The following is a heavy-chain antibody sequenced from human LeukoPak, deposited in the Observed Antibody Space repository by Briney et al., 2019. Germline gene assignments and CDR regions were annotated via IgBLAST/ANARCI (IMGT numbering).Heavy chain of an antibody. J-gene: IGHJ4*02. CDR1: GLTFSTSG. CDR2: IGPTGSDR. CDR3: ATETNGRHYDY. Sequence: GGSLRLSCTASGLTFSTSGFKWVRQAPGKGLEWVASIGPTGSDRYHADSIKGRFTISRDNANNFLYLQMNSLRAEDTAVYYCATETNGRHYDYWGQGTLLTVSS. D-gene: IGHD1-14*01. V-gene: IGHV3-21*06.